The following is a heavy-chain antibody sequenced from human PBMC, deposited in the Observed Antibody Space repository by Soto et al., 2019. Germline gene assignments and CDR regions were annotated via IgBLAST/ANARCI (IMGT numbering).Heavy chain of an antibody. CDR3: TSGSVEGV. CDR1: GFTISNAW. J-gene: IGHJ3*01. CDR2: IKTNGEGGTT. Sequence: EAQLVESGGGLVKPGGSLRLSCAASGFTISNAWMNWVRQAPGKGLEWVGRIKTNGEGGTTDYAAPVKGRFVISRDDSKNTLYLQMNSLRPDDTAVYYCTSGSVEGVWGQGTRVTVSS. D-gene: IGHD2-15*01. V-gene: IGHV3-15*07.